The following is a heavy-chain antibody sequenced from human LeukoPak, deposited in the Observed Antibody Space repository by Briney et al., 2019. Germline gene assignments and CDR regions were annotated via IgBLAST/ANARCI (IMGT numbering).Heavy chain of an antibody. CDR3: ARDPQDVLRFWGGEGNYYYMDV. J-gene: IGHJ6*03. Sequence: QPGGSLRLSCAASGFILSSYNMNWVRQTPGKGLEWVSYISSGSSAIYYADSVKGRFTISRDNAKSSLYLQMNSLRVEDTAVYYCARDPQDVLRFWGGEGNYYYMDVWGKGTTVTVSS. CDR1: GFILSSYN. D-gene: IGHD3-3*01. CDR2: ISSGSSAI. V-gene: IGHV3-48*01.